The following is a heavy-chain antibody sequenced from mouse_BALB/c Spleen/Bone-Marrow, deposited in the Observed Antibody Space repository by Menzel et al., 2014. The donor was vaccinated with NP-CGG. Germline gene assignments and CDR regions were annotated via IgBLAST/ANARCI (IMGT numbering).Heavy chain of an antibody. J-gene: IGHJ3*01. V-gene: IGHV4-1*02. CDR3: ARLHYYGYGAY. CDR1: GFDFSTFW. D-gene: IGHD1-2*01. Sequence: EVMLVESGGGLVQPGGSLKLSCAASGFDFSTFWMSWVRQAPGKGLEWIGEINPDRSTINYRPSLKDKFIISRDNAKNTLYLLMSKVRSEDTVLYYCARLHYYGYGAYWGQGTLVTVSA. CDR2: INPDRSTI.